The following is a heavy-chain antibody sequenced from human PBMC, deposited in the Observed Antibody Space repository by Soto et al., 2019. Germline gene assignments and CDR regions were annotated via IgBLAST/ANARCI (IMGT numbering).Heavy chain of an antibody. J-gene: IGHJ6*02. CDR3: AMVHNSVTTTPQAV. D-gene: IGHD3-3*01. V-gene: IGHV1-18*01. CDR2: ISPYSVNT. CDR1: GYIFVNYG. Sequence: QVQLVQSGDEVRKPGSSVKVSCKASGYIFVNYGIAWVRQAPGQGLEWMGWISPYSVNTHYASKVKGRLTMTPDASTSTVYMDLGSLTSDDTAVYSRAMVHNSVTTTPQAVWGPGTTGTVSS.